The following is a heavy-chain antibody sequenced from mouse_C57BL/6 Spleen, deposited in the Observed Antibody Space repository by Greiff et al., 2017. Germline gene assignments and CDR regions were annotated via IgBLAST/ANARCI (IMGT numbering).Heavy chain of an antibody. D-gene: IGHD3-1*01. CDR3: ARSGAPFAY. Sequence: DVHLVESGPELVKPGASVKIPCKASGYTFTDYNMDWVKQSHGKSLEWIGDINPNNGGTIYNQKFKGKATLTVDKSSSTAYMELRSLTSEDTAVYYCARSGAPFAYWGQGTLVTVSA. J-gene: IGHJ3*01. V-gene: IGHV1-18*01. CDR2: INPNNGGT. CDR1: GYTFTDYN.